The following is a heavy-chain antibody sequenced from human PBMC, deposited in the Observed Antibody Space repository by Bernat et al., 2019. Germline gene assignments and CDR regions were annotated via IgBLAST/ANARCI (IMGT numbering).Heavy chain of an antibody. CDR1: GFRFSDYY. Sequence: QVQLVESGGGLVKPGGSLRLSCAASGFRFSDYYMAWIRQAPGKGLEWVSYISSGSRYADYADSVKGRVTISRDDVKNSLYLQVDSLGAEDTAVYYGASDSPRGDYWGQGTLVTVSS. CDR3: ASDSPRGDY. J-gene: IGHJ4*02. D-gene: IGHD3-10*01. V-gene: IGHV3-11*05. CDR2: ISSGSRYA.